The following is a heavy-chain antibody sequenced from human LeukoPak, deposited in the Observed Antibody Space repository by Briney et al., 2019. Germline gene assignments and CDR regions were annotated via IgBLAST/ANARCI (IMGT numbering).Heavy chain of an antibody. CDR3: ARARSYYGDYTHLDY. D-gene: IGHD4-17*01. CDR1: GGSISSYY. Sequence: RSSETLSLTCTVSGGSISSYYWSWIRQPAGKGLEWIGRIYTSGSTNYNPSLKSRVTMSVDTSKKQFSLNLSSVTAADTAVYYCARARSYYGDYTHLDYWGQGTLVTVSS. J-gene: IGHJ4*02. CDR2: IYTSGST. V-gene: IGHV4-4*07.